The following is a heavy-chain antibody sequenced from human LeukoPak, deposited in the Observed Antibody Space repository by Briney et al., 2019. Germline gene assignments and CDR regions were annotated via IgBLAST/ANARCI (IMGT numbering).Heavy chain of an antibody. Sequence: GGSLRLSCAASGFTFSSYAMSWVRQAPGKGLEWVSSISGSGGSTYYADSVQGRFTISRDNAKNTLYLQMSSLRVEDTAIYYCARAAFSSGWYFDYWGQGTPVTVSS. J-gene: IGHJ4*02. CDR2: ISGSGGST. CDR1: GFTFSSYA. V-gene: IGHV3-23*01. CDR3: ARAAFSSGWYFDY. D-gene: IGHD6-19*01.